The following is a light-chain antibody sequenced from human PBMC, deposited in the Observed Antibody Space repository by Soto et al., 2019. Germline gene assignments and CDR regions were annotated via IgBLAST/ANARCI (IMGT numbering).Light chain of an antibody. CDR1: QSIGTY. Sequence: DIQMTKSPSSLSASVGDRVTITCRASQSIGTYLHWYQQKAGKAPKLLIYAASNLQSGVSSRFSGSGSGTDFALTMNSRQPEDLATYYCHQGYSTPWTVGEGTKVEIK. J-gene: IGKJ1*01. V-gene: IGKV1-39*01. CDR2: AAS. CDR3: HQGYSTPWT.